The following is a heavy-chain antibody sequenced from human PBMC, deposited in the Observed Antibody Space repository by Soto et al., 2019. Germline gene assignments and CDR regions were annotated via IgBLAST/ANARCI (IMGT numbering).Heavy chain of an antibody. J-gene: IGHJ5*02. Sequence: QLRLQESGPGLVKPSETLSLTCTVSGGSISSTTYYWGWIRQPPGKGLEWIGSMYSLGNTYYNPSLKSRVTVSADTSKNHFSLKLSSVTAADTAVYYCARQPYDSRGYYYGTWGQGTLVTVSS. CDR1: GGSISSTTYY. CDR3: ARQPYDSRGYYYGT. CDR2: MYSLGNT. D-gene: IGHD3-22*01. V-gene: IGHV4-39*01.